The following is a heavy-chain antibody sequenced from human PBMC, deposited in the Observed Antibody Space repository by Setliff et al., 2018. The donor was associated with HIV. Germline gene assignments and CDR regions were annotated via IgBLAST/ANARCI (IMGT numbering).Heavy chain of an antibody. CDR1: GFTFNIYW. J-gene: IGHJ3*02. V-gene: IGHV3-7*05. CDR3: AKYGWGSRRAFEM. D-gene: IGHD3-10*01. CDR2: IHQDGSDK. Sequence: SCAASGFTFNIYWMSWVRQAPGKGLEWVANIHQDGSDKNYVDSVRGRFTISRDNGENSVYLQMNSLRAEDTAVYYCAKYGWGSRRAFEMWGQGTMVTVSS.